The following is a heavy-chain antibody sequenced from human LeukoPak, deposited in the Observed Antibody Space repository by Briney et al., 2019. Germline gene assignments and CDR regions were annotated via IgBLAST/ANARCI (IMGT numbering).Heavy chain of an antibody. Sequence: PSETLSLTCTVSGGSISNFYWSWIRQPPGKGLECIGYIYYSGTIKYNPSLKSRVTISLDTSKNQFSLKLSSVTAADTAVYYCASLTNCGGNPLGDFLDNWGQGSLVTVSS. J-gene: IGHJ4*02. CDR2: IYYSGTI. CDR3: ASLTNCGGNPLGDFLDN. D-gene: IGHD4-23*01. V-gene: IGHV4-59*08. CDR1: GGSISNFY.